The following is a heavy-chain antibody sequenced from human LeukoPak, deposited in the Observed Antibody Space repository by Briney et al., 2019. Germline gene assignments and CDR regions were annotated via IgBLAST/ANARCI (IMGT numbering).Heavy chain of an antibody. V-gene: IGHV4-34*01. CDR3: ARLKLSIAMVRGVTYFDP. CDR1: GGSFSGYY. D-gene: IGHD3-10*01. CDR2: INHSGST. Sequence: SETLSLTCAVYGGSFSGYYWSWIRQPPGKGLEWIGEINHSGSTNYNPSLKSRVTISVDTSKNQFSLKLSSVTAADTAVYYCARLKLSIAMVRGVTYFDPWGQGTLVTVSS. J-gene: IGHJ5*02.